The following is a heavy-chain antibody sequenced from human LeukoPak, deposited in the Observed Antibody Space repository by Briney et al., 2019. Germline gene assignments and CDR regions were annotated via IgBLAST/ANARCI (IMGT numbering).Heavy chain of an antibody. CDR1: GGSISSYY. D-gene: IGHD3-3*01. CDR2: IYYSGST. Sequence: SETLSLTCTVSGGSISSYYWSWIRQPPGKGLEWIGYIYYSGSTNYNPSLKSRVTISVDTSKNQFSLKLSSVTAADTAVYYCARAVTDFWSGYPRSVYYMDVWGKGTTVTVSS. CDR3: ARAVTDFWSGYPRSVYYMDV. V-gene: IGHV4-59*01. J-gene: IGHJ6*03.